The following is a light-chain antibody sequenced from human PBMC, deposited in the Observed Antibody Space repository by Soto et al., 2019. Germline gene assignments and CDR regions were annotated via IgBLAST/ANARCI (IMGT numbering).Light chain of an antibody. CDR1: SSDVGAYNY. CDR2: DVN. Sequence: QSVLTQPRSVSGSPGQSVTISCTGTSSDVGAYNYVSWYQQHPNKAPQFMIYDVNKRPSGVPDRFSGSKSGNTASLTISGLQAEDEADYYCCSYAGGYTLIFGGGTKVTVL. CDR3: CSYAGGYTLI. J-gene: IGLJ2*01. V-gene: IGLV2-11*01.